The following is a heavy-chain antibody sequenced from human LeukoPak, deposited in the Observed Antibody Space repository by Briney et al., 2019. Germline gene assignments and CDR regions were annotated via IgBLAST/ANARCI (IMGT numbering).Heavy chain of an antibody. D-gene: IGHD2/OR15-2a*01. CDR2: ISAYNGNT. CDR3: ARGDYFGNFGIGTSYYYYYMDV. J-gene: IGHJ6*03. V-gene: IGHV1-18*01. Sequence: ASVTVSFTASGYTFTIYGIIWVRQAPGQGLEWMGWISAYNGNTNYAQKFQGRVTMTTDTSTSTAYMELRSLRSDDTAVYYCARGDYFGNFGIGTSYYYYYMDVWGKGTTVTISS. CDR1: GYTFTIYG.